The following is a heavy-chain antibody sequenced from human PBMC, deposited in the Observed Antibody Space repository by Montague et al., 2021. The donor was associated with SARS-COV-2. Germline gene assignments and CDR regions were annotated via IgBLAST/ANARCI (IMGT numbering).Heavy chain of an antibody. V-gene: IGHV4-59*01. CDR3: AGLRYFDWPKYSSHYGMDV. Sequence: SETLSLTCTVSGASISSYYWSWIRQPPGRGLEWIGYIYYNGNNNYSPSXKSRVTISVDTSKNQFSLKLTSVTAADTAINYCAGLRYFDWPKYSSHYGMDVWGQGTTVTVSS. J-gene: IGHJ6*02. CDR2: IYYNGNN. CDR1: GASISSYY. D-gene: IGHD3-9*01.